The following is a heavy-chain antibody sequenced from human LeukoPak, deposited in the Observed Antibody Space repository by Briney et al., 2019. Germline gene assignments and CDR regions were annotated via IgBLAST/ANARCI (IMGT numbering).Heavy chain of an antibody. Sequence: GGSLRLSCTGSGFTFSNYVMSWVRQAPGKRLEWASGISDSGDDTDYADSVKGRFTISRDNSKNTLYLQMNSLRAEDTAVYYCARDPGVLWFGELPPLYYFDYWGQGTLVTVSS. CDR2: ISDSGDDT. CDR1: GFTFSNYV. J-gene: IGHJ4*02. V-gene: IGHV3-23*01. CDR3: ARDPGVLWFGELPPLYYFDY. D-gene: IGHD3-10*01.